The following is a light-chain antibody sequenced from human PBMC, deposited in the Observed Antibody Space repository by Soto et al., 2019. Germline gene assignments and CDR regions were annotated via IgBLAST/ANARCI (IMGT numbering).Light chain of an antibody. CDR2: EDK. V-gene: IGLV6-57*04. CDR1: SGSIASNY. J-gene: IGLJ3*02. Sequence: NFLLTQPHSVSESPGKTITISCTRTSGSIASNYVQWYQQRPGSAPTTVIYEDKQRPSGVPDRFSGSIASSSNSASLTISGLKTEDEGDYYCQSYDSSNVVFGGGTKVTVL. CDR3: QSYDSSNVV.